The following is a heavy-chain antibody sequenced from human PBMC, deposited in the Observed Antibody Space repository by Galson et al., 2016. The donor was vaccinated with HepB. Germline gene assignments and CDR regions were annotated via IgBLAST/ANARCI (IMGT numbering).Heavy chain of an antibody. Sequence: PALVKPTQTLTLTCTFSGFSLTTGGVGVGWIRQPPGKAPEWLAVIYWDGDKRYSPSLKSRLTVTKDTSNKEVVLTMTNMGPADTATYYCTHTLRRGWPDFWGQGTLVTVSS. CDR1: GFSLTTGGVG. CDR3: THTLRRGWPDF. CDR2: IYWDGDK. D-gene: IGHD6-19*01. V-gene: IGHV2-5*02. J-gene: IGHJ4*02.